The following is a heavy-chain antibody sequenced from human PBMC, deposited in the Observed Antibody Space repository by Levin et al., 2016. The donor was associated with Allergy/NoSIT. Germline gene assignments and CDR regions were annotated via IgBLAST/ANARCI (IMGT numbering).Heavy chain of an antibody. CDR3: NKWNSGSHSSY. J-gene: IGHJ4*02. Sequence: GESLKISCTASGFTLGDYGLSWVRQAPGKGLEWVGFIRSKASGGTTEYAASVKGRFTISIDDSKNIAYLQMYSLKTDDTAVYYCNKWNSGSHSSYWGQGSLVTVSS. CDR1: GFTLGDYG. D-gene: IGHD1-26*01. CDR2: IRSKASGGTT. V-gene: IGHV3-49*04.